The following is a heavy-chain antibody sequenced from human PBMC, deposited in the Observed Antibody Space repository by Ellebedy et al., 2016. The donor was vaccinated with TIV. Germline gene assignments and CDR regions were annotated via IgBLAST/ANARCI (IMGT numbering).Heavy chain of an antibody. D-gene: IGHD2-15*01. J-gene: IGHJ4*02. CDR2: ITGSSSPI. CDR1: GFTFTNYG. Sequence: GESLKISCAASGFTFTNYGMNWVRQAPGKGLEWLSFITGSSSPIYYADSVKSRFTISRDNAKNSLYLQMNSLRDEDTAVYYCVRDRMGGSFDAWGQGTLVTVSS. CDR3: VRDRMGGSFDA. V-gene: IGHV3-48*02.